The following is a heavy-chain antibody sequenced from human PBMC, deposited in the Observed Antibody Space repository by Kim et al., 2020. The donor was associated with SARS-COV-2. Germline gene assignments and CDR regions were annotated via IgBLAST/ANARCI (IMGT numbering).Heavy chain of an antibody. J-gene: IGHJ5*02. D-gene: IGHD2-2*01. CDR3: ARAYCSSTSCYHGVNWFDP. CDR2: IYTSGST. Sequence: SETLSLTCTVSGGSISSYYWSWIRQPAGKGLEWIGRIYTSGSTNYNPSLKSRVTMSVDTSKNQFSLKLSSVTAADTAVYYCARAYCSSTSCYHGVNWFDPWGQGTLVTVSS. CDR1: GGSISSYY. V-gene: IGHV4-4*07.